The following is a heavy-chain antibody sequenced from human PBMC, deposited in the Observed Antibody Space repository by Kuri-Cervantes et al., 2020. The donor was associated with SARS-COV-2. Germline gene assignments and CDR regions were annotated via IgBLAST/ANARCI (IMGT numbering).Heavy chain of an antibody. CDR2: IRSKTYGGTT. CDR1: GFTFGDYT. CDR3: ANDRAAVAVELAPFDY. D-gene: IGHD6-19*01. Sequence: GGSLRLSCTASGFTFGDYTMTWFRQAPGQELDWVGFIRSKTYGGTTEYAASVKGRFTISRDNSKNTLYLQMNSLRAEDTAVYYCANDRAAVAVELAPFDYWGQGTLVTVSS. V-gene: IGHV3-49*03. J-gene: IGHJ4*02.